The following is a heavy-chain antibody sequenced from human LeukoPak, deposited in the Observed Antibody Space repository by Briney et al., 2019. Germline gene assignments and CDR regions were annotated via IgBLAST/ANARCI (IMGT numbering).Heavy chain of an antibody. CDR2: ISYDGSNK. D-gene: IGHD3-9*01. CDR3: ARVPAGGYFGPGDYYGMDV. CDR1: GFTFSSYS. J-gene: IGHJ6*02. Sequence: PGGSLRLSCAASGFTFSSYSMNWVRQAPGKGLEWVAVISYDGSNKYYADSVKGRFTISRDNSKNTLYLQMNSLRAEDTAVYYCARVPAGGYFGPGDYYGMDVWGQGTTVTVSS. V-gene: IGHV3-30*03.